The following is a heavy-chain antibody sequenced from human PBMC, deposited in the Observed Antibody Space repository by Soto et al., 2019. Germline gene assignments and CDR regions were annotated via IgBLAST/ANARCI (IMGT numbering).Heavy chain of an antibody. CDR2: INACNGNT. Sequence: QVPLVQSGAEVKKPGASVKVSCKASGYTFTSYAMHWVRQAPGQRREWMGWINACNGNTKYSQKFQGRVTITRDTSASTAYMELSSLRSEDTAVYYCARDYYDYIWGSYRADHFDYWGQGTLVTVSS. CDR1: GYTFTSYA. CDR3: ARDYYDYIWGSYRADHFDY. J-gene: IGHJ4*02. D-gene: IGHD3-16*02. V-gene: IGHV1-3*01.